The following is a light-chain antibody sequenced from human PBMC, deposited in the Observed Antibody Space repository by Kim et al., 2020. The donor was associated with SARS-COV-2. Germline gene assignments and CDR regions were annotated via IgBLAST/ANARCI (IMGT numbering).Light chain of an antibody. CDR3: QQYNNWPLT. J-gene: IGKJ4*01. CDR1: QSVSSN. CDR2: GAS. Sequence: VSPGERATLSSRASQSVSSNLAWYQQKPGQAPRLLIYGASTRATGIPARCSGSGSGTEFTLTISSLQSEDFAVYYCQQYNNWPLTFGGGTKVDIK. V-gene: IGKV3-15*01.